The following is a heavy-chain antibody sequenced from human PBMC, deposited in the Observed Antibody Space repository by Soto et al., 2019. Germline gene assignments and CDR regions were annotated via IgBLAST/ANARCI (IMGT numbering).Heavy chain of an antibody. D-gene: IGHD1-26*01. CDR1: GGSMSRSNW. CDR3: ARSEATGLDY. CDR2: AHHSGRT. Sequence: QVQLQESGPGLVKPSGTLSLTCTVSGGSMSRSNWWNWVRQSPGKGLEWIGEAHHSGRTNYNPSLKSRVTISVDKSKNHFSLKWSSVTAADTAVYYCARSEATGLDYWGQGTLVTVSS. V-gene: IGHV4-4*02. J-gene: IGHJ4*02.